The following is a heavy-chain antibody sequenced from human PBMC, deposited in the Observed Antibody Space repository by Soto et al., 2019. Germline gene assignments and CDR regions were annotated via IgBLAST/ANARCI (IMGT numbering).Heavy chain of an antibody. CDR2: VDNNWGT. J-gene: IGHJ6*02. Sequence: QVQLQESGPGLVKPSETLSLTCTVSGDSVSSYKWSWIRQTPGKGLEWIGYVDNNWGTSYNPSLRSRVAMSVDKSTKQFSLRLTSVTAADTAVYYGVRQGFGALYGLVDVWGQGTTVTVSS. CDR1: GDSVSSYK. CDR3: VRQGFGALYGLVDV. D-gene: IGHD3-10*01. V-gene: IGHV4-59*08.